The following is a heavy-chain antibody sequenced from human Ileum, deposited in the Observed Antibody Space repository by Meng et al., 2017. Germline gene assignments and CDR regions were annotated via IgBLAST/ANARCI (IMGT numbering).Heavy chain of an antibody. CDR3: AREPDHRSWLDT. CDR2: TSKDEGTK. CDR1: GFTFGSYS. Sequence: GESLKIPCEAAGFTFGSYSMHWVRQAPGKGLHWVAVTSKDEGTKYYADSVRGRFTISRDNSKNTLYLQMNSLRAEDTAVYYCAREPDHRSWLDTWGQGTLVTVSS. V-gene: IGHV3-30*04. D-gene: IGHD1-14*01. J-gene: IGHJ5*02.